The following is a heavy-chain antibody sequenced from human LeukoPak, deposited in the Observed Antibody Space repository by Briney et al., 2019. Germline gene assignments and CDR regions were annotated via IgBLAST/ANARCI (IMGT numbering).Heavy chain of an antibody. V-gene: IGHV4-38-2*02. Sequence: SETLSLTCTVSGYSISSGYYWGWIRQPPGKGLEWIGEINHSGSTNYNPSLKSRVTISVDTSKNQFSLNLSSVTAADTAVYHCARLGVCGFPFWGQGTLVTVSS. J-gene: IGHJ4*02. CDR2: INHSGST. CDR3: ARLGVCGFPF. D-gene: IGHD3-16*01. CDR1: GYSISSGYY.